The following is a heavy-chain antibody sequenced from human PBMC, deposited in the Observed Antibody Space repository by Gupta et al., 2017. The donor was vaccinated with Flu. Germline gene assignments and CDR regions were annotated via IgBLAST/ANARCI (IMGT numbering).Heavy chain of an antibody. CDR3: VKDGGRIAEH. J-gene: IGHJ4*02. D-gene: IGHD3-16*01. CDR2: ISAGSGSL. Sequence: EVQLLESGGTWVQPEGSLRLSCAASGFTFRTSAMGWVRQTPGKGLEWVSSISAGSGSLYDADSVRGRFTISRDNSKNVLFLQMTSLRAEDTATYYCVKDGGRIAEHWGQGILVTVSS. V-gene: IGHV3-23*01. CDR1: GFTFRTSA.